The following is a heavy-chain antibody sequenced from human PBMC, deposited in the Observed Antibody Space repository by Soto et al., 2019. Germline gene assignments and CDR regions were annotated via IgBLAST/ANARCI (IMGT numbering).Heavy chain of an antibody. CDR1: GGSISSGGYY. Sequence: QVQLQESGPGLVKPSQTLSLTCTVSGGSISSGGYYWSWIRQHPGKGLEWIGYIYYSGSTYYNPSLKSRVTSSVDTSKHQFSLKLSSVTATDTAVYYCAREGNCSGGSCYFDYWGQGTLVTVSS. CDR3: AREGNCSGGSCYFDY. D-gene: IGHD2-15*01. J-gene: IGHJ4*02. CDR2: IYYSGST. V-gene: IGHV4-31*03.